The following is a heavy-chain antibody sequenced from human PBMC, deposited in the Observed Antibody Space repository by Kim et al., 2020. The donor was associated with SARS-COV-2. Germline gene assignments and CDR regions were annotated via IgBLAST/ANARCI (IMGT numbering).Heavy chain of an antibody. D-gene: IGHD6-19*01. J-gene: IGHJ4*02. V-gene: IGHV4-59*01. Sequence: GSTKYKPSLQSRVTISIDTSKSQFSLKLSSATAADTAVYYCAAGWDRVDYWGQGTLVTVSS. CDR3: AAGWDRVDY. CDR2: GST.